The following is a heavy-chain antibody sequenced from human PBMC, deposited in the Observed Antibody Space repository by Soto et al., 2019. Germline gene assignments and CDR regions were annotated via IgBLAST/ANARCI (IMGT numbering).Heavy chain of an antibody. J-gene: IGHJ4*02. CDR2: INAGNGNT. CDR3: ARVSLRYFDWSNFDY. D-gene: IGHD3-9*01. V-gene: IGHV1-3*01. Sequence: ASVKVSCKASGYTFTSYAMHWVRQAPGQRLEWMGWINAGNGNTKYSQKFQGRVTITRDTSASTAYMELSSLRSEDTAVYYCARVSLRYFDWSNFDYWGQGTLVTVSS. CDR1: GYTFTSYA.